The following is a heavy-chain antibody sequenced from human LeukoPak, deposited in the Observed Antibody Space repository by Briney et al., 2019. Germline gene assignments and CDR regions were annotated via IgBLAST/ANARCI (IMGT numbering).Heavy chain of an antibody. Sequence: GGSLRLSCEASGFTFRSYSMNWVRQAPGKGLEWVSSISISSSNILYAHSVKGRFTISRDNAKNSLYLQMNSLRAEDTAVYSCARQVDASSWDYWGQGTLVTVSS. D-gene: IGHD6-13*01. J-gene: IGHJ4*02. CDR2: ISISSSNI. V-gene: IGHV3-21*06. CDR1: GFTFRSYS. CDR3: ARQVDASSWDY.